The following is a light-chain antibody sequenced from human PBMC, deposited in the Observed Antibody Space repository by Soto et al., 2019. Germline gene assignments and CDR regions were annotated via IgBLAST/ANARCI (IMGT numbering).Light chain of an antibody. CDR1: QGVSSY. J-gene: IGKJ3*01. CDR2: DAS. CDR3: QHRSNWPS. Sequence: EIVLTQSPATLSLSPGERATLSCRASQGVSSYLAWYQQKPGQAPRLLIYDASNRATGIPARFSGSGSGTDFTLTISSLQPDDFAVYYCQHRSNWPSFGPGTKVDIK. V-gene: IGKV3-11*01.